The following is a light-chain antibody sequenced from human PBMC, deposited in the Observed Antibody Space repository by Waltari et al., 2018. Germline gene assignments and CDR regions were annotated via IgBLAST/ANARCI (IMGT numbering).Light chain of an antibody. Sequence: EVVLTQNPGSLTLSPGDTATLSCEASQTLSQTYLAWYQQKPGQPPRLLIFGASRRATGVPERFSGTGSGTDYTLTISRLEPEDSAVYYCQQYNLSPITFGQGTRLEIK. CDR3: QQYNLSPIT. CDR2: GAS. J-gene: IGKJ5*01. V-gene: IGKV3-20*01. CDR1: QTLSQTY.